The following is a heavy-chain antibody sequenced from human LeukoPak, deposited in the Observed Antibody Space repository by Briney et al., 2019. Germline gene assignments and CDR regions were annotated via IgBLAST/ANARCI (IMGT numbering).Heavy chain of an antibody. J-gene: IGHJ3*02. V-gene: IGHV3-48*01. CDR2: ISSSSSTI. CDR3: ARSRPATGTSRHPFDI. CDR1: GFTFSSYS. Sequence: GSLRLSCAASGFTFSSYSMNWVRQAPGKGLEWVSYISSSSSTIYYADSVKGRFTISRDNAKNSLYLQMDSLRAEDTAVYYCARSRPATGTSRHPFDIWGQGTVVTVSS. D-gene: IGHD1-1*01.